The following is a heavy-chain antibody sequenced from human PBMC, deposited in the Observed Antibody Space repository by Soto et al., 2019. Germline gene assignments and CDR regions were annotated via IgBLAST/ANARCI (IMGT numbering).Heavy chain of an antibody. J-gene: IGHJ4*02. Sequence: LRLSCAASGFTFNSYAIHWVRQAPGKGLEWVAVISYDGGNKYYADSVKGRFTISRDNSKNTLYLQMNSLRAEDTAMYYCARGPYSGNYYFDYWGQGTLVTGS. CDR3: ARGPYSGNYYFDY. CDR2: ISYDGGNK. CDR1: GFTFNSYA. V-gene: IGHV3-30-3*01. D-gene: IGHD1-26*01.